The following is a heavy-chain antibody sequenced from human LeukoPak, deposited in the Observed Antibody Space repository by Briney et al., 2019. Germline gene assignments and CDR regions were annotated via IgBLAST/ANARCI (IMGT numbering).Heavy chain of an antibody. D-gene: IGHD6-13*01. CDR3: ARGIIKEIAAAGTSWFDP. CDR2: INTNTGNP. CDR1: GYTFTSYA. V-gene: IGHV7-4-1*02. Sequence: GASVKVSCKASGYTFTSYAMNWVRQAPGQGLEWMGWINTNTGNPTYAQGFTGRFVFSLDTSVSTAYLQISSLKAEDTAVYYCARGIIKEIAAAGTSWFDPWGQGTLVTVSS. J-gene: IGHJ5*02.